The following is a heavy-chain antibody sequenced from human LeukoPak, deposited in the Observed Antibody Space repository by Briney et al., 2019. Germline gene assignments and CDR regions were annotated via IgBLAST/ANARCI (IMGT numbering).Heavy chain of an antibody. V-gene: IGHV4-4*02. CDR2: IHHSGSA. CDR1: GASISSNW. D-gene: IGHD2-2*01. Sequence: KSSETLSLACAVSGASISSNWWNWVRQPPGKGLEWIGEIHHSGSANYNPSLKSRVTISLDTSENHFSLKLSSVTAADTAVYYCARHVDPNTNYYYYGMDVWGQGTTVTVSS. CDR3: ARHVDPNTNYYYYGMDV. J-gene: IGHJ6*02.